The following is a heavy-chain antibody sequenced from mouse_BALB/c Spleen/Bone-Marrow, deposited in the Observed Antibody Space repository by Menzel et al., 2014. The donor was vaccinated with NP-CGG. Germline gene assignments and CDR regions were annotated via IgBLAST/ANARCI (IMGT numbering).Heavy chain of an antibody. CDR1: GFTFRSFG. D-gene: IGHD2-3*01. CDR3: VRGGYYVPSYFDS. CDR2: ISGGTSTI. J-gene: IGHJ2*01. Sequence: VQLVESGGGLVQPGGSRKLSCAASGFTFRSFGMHWARQAPEKGLEWVAYISGGTSTIYYADTVKGRFTISRDNPNNTLFLQMTSLRSEDTAMYYCVRGGYYVPSYFDSWGQGTTLTVSS. V-gene: IGHV5-17*02.